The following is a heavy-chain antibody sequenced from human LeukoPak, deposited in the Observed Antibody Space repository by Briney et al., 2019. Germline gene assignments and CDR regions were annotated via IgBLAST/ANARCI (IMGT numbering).Heavy chain of an antibody. Sequence: GGTLRLSCVASGFTFSNYEMNWVRQAPGKGLEWVSYISSSGSTIYYADSVKGRFTISRDNAKNSLYLQMNSLRAEDTAVYYCARDTSPSITMIVVAQPDAFDIWGQGTMVTVSS. CDR3: ARDTSPSITMIVVAQPDAFDI. CDR1: GFTFSNYE. D-gene: IGHD3-22*01. J-gene: IGHJ3*02. CDR2: ISSSGSTI. V-gene: IGHV3-48*03.